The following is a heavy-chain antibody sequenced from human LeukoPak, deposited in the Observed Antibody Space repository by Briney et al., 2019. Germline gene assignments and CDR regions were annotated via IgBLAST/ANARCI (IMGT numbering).Heavy chain of an antibody. Sequence: SETLSLTCAVYGGSFSGYYWSWIRQPPGKGLEWIGEINHSGSTNYNPSLRSRVTISVDTSKNQFSLKLSSVTAADTAVYYCARGSNDYLTYNWFDPWGQGTLVTVSS. CDR3: ARGSNDYLTYNWFDP. V-gene: IGHV4-34*01. CDR2: INHSGST. D-gene: IGHD2/OR15-2a*01. J-gene: IGHJ5*02. CDR1: GGSFSGYY.